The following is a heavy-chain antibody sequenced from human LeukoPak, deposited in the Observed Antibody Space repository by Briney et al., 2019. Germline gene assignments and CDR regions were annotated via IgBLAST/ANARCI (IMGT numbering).Heavy chain of an antibody. J-gene: IGHJ4*02. CDR1: GYTFTSYG. CDR2: ISAYNGNT. V-gene: IGHV1-18*04. D-gene: IGHD2-15*01. Sequence: ASVKVSCKASGYTFTSYGISWVRQAPGQGIEWMGWISAYNGNTNYAQKLQGRVTMTTDTSTSTAYMELRSLRSDDTAVYYCARARGYCSGGSCRHFDYWGQGTLVTVSS. CDR3: ARARGYCSGGSCRHFDY.